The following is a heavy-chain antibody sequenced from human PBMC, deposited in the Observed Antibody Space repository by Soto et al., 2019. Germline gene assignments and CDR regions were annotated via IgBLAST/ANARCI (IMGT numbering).Heavy chain of an antibody. CDR2: INSDGSST. V-gene: IGHV3-74*01. Sequence: EVQLVESGGGLVQPGGSLRLSCAASGFTFSSYWMHWVRQAPGKGLVWVSRINSDGSSTSYADSVKGRFTISRDNAKNTLYLQMNSLRAEDTAVYYCARWHRTNKAYPHYFDYWGQGTLVTVS. CDR1: GFTFSSYW. CDR3: ARWHRTNKAYPHYFDY. J-gene: IGHJ4*02.